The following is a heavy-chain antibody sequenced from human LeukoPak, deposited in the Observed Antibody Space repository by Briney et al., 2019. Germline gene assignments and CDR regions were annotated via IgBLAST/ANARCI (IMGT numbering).Heavy chain of an antibody. CDR3: ARAPNNVLRFLEWRPRGGGYGMDV. J-gene: IGHJ6*02. V-gene: IGHV1-8*01. CDR1: GYTFTSYD. Sequence: ASVKVSCKASGYTFTSYDINWVRQATGQGLEWMGWMNPNSGNTGYAQKFQGRVTMTRNTSTSTAYMELSSLRSEDTAVYYCARAPNNVLRFLEWRPRGGGYGMDVWGQGTTVTVSS. D-gene: IGHD3-3*01. CDR2: MNPNSGNT.